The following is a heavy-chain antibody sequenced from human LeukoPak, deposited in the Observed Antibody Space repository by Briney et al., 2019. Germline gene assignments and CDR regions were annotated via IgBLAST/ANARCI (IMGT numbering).Heavy chain of an antibody. J-gene: IGHJ3*02. CDR1: GFTFSNYA. CDR2: ITGSGGTT. D-gene: IGHD3-22*01. Sequence: GGSLRLSCAASGFTSGFTFSNYAMSWVRQAPGKGVEWVSGITGSGGTTTYADSVKGRLTISRDNSKNTLYLQMNSLRAEDTAVYYCARDPSRITMIVVGGAFDIWGQGTMVTVSS. CDR3: ARDPSRITMIVVGGAFDI. V-gene: IGHV3-23*01.